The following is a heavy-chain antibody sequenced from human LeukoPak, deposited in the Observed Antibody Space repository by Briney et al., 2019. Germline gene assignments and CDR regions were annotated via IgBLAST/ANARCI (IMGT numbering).Heavy chain of an antibody. CDR3: APVAGIEVDLDV. Sequence: GGSLRLSCAVSGFTFSDYYMSWIRQAPGKGPEWVSYITSSGSATYYEDSVKGRFTISRDNAKNVVYLQMNSLRVEDTAVYYCAPVAGIEVDLDVWGQGTTVTVSS. CDR2: ITSSGSAT. V-gene: IGHV3-11*01. J-gene: IGHJ6*02. D-gene: IGHD6-19*01. CDR1: GFTFSDYY.